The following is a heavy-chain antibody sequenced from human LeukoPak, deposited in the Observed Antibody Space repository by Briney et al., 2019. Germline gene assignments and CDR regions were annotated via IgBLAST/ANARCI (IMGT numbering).Heavy chain of an antibody. CDR2: INHSGST. CDR1: GGSISSYY. D-gene: IGHD3-3*01. CDR3: ARGVWSGYYYAFDI. Sequence: SETLSLTCIVSGGSISSYYWSWIRQPPGKGLEWIGEINHSGSTNYNPSLKSRVTISVDTSKNQFSLKLSSVTAADTAVYYCARGVWSGYYYAFDIWGQGTMVTVSS. V-gene: IGHV4-34*01. J-gene: IGHJ3*02.